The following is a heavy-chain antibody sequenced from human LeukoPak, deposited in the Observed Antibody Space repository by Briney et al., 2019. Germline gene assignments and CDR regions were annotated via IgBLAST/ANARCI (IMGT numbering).Heavy chain of an antibody. V-gene: IGHV3-23*01. CDR1: GFTFSSYA. J-gene: IGHJ4*02. D-gene: IGHD2/OR15-2a*01. Sequence: GGSLRLSCAASGFTFSSYAMTWVRQAPGKGLEWVSTIVGSGSNTYYADSVKGRFTISRDNSKNTLFLQMDSLRAEDTAVYYCAKKAALYSITYYFNYWGQGTLVTVSS. CDR2: IVGSGSNT. CDR3: AKKAALYSITYYFNY.